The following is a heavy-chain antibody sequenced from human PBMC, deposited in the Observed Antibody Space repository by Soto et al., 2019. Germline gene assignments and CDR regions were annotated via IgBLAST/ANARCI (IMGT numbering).Heavy chain of an antibody. D-gene: IGHD4-17*01. J-gene: IGHJ6*03. CDR2: MNPNSGNT. Sequence: ASVKVSCKASGYTFTSYYINWVRQATGQGLEWMGWMNPNSGNTGYAQKFQGRVTMTRNTSISTAYMELSSLRSEDTAVYYCARGVTTPPYYYYYMDVWGKGTTVTVSS. CDR1: GYTFTSYY. CDR3: ARGVTTPPYYYYYMDV. V-gene: IGHV1-8*01.